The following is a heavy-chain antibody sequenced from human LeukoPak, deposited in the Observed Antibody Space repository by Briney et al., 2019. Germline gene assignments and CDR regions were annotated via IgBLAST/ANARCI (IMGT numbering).Heavy chain of an antibody. CDR1: GGSFSGYY. CDR3: ARLAYMVRGVIKD. CDR2: INHSGST. Sequence: SETLSLTCAVYGGSFSGYYWSWIRQPPGKGLEWIGEINHSGSTNYNPSLKSRVTISVDTSKNQFSLKLSSVTAADTAVYYCARLAYMVRGVIKDWGQGTLVTVSS. D-gene: IGHD3-10*01. J-gene: IGHJ4*02. V-gene: IGHV4-34*01.